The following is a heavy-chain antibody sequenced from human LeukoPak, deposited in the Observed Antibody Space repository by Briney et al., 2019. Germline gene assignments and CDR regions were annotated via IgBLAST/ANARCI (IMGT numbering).Heavy chain of an antibody. CDR3: ARASYDSSGYYYGDY. J-gene: IGHJ4*02. V-gene: IGHV4-34*01. CDR2: INHSGST. D-gene: IGHD3-22*01. Sequence: SETLSLTCAVYGGSFSGYYWSWIRQPPGKGLEWIGEINHSGSTNYNPSLKSRVTISVDTSKNQFSLKLSSVTAADTAVYYCARASYDSSGYYYGDYWGQGTLVTVSS. CDR1: GGSFSGYY.